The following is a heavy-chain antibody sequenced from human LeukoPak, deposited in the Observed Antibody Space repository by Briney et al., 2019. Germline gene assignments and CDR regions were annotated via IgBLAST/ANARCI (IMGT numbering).Heavy chain of an antibody. CDR1: GGSISSYY. D-gene: IGHD1-26*01. CDR2: IYYSGST. CDR3: ARGGIVGATTYYFDY. V-gene: IGHV4-59*08. Sequence: SETLSLTCTVSGGSISSYYWSWIRQPPGKGLKWIGYIYYSGSTNYNPSLKSRVTISVDTSKNQFSLKLSSVTAADTALYYCARGGIVGATTYYFDYWGQGTLVTVSS. J-gene: IGHJ4*02.